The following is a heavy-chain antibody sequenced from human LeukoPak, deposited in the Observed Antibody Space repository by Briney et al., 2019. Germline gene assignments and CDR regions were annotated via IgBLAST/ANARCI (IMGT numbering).Heavy chain of an antibody. V-gene: IGHV1-69*06. CDR2: IIPIFGTA. D-gene: IGHD5-18*01. CDR1: GGTFSSYA. Sequence: ASVKVSCKASGGTFSSYAISWVRQAPGQGLEWMGGIIPIFGTANYAQKFQGRVTITADKSTSTAYMELSSLRSEDTAVYYCARSPVRGYSYQNYYGMDVWGKGTTVTVSS. CDR3: ARSPVRGYSYQNYYGMDV. J-gene: IGHJ6*04.